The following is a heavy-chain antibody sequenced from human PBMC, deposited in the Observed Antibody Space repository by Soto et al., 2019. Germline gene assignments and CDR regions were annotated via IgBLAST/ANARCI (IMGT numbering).Heavy chain of an antibody. CDR1: GYTFTSYD. CDR3: AASSGSSWYHYYYYYGMDV. CDR2: MNPNSGNT. Sequence: ASVKVSFKASGYTFTSYDINWVRQATGQGLEWMGWMNPNSGNTGYAQKFQGRVTMTRNTSISTAYMELSSLRSEDTAVYYCAASSGSSWYHYYYYYGMDVWGQGTTVTVSS. V-gene: IGHV1-8*01. J-gene: IGHJ6*02. D-gene: IGHD6-13*01.